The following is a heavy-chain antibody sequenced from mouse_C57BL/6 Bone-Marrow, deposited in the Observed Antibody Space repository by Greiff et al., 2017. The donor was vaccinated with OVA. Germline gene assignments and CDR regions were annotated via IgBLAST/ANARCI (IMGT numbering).Heavy chain of an antibody. CDR1: GFTFSDYG. V-gene: IGHV5-17*01. J-gene: IGHJ3*01. D-gene: IGHD2-12*01. Sequence: EVKLMESGGGLVKPGGSLKLSCAASGFTFSDYGMHWVRQAPEKGLEWVAYISSGSSTIYYADTVKGRFTISRDNAKNTLFLQMTSLRSEDTAMYYWARRDLDSPFAYWGQGTLVTVSA. CDR3: ARRDLDSPFAY. CDR2: ISSGSSTI.